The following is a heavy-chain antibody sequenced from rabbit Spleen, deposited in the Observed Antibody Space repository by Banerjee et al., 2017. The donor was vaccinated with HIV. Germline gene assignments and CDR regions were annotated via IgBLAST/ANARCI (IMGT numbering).Heavy chain of an antibody. CDR3: ANAYSDIYFNL. D-gene: IGHD6-1*01. Sequence: QQQLVESGGGLVKPGASLTLTCKVSGFSFSSGYYVSWVRQAPGKGLEWIGCIGAGSGDIWYATWAKGRFSISKTSSTTVTLQMTSLTDADTATYFCANAYSDIYFNLWGQGTLVTVS. J-gene: IGHJ4*01. CDR2: IGAGSGDI. V-gene: IGHV1S45*01. CDR1: GFSFSSGYY.